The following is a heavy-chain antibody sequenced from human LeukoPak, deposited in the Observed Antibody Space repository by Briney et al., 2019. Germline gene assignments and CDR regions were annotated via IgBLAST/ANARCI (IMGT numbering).Heavy chain of an antibody. CDR1: GFTFSSYG. Sequence: GGSLRLSCAASGFTFSSYGMHWVRQAPGKGLEWVAVISYDGSNKYYADSVKGRFTISRDNSKNTLYLQMNTLRAEDTAVYYCAGGYSFGFASWGQGTLVTVSS. CDR2: ISYDGSNK. CDR3: AGGYSFGFAS. V-gene: IGHV3-30*03. J-gene: IGHJ4*02. D-gene: IGHD5-18*01.